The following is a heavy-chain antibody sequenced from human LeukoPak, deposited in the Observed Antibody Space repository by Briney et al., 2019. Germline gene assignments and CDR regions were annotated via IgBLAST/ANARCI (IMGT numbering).Heavy chain of an antibody. CDR1: GFTFTSSA. CDR3: AAGSPKAGFFDY. J-gene: IGHJ4*02. V-gene: IGHV1-58*01. CDR2: IVVGSGNT. D-gene: IGHD6-13*01. Sequence: SVKVSCKASGFTFTSSAVQWVRQARGQRLEWIGWIVVGSGNTNYAQKFQGRVTITRDMSTSTAYMELSSLRSEDTAVYYCAAGSPKAGFFDYWGQGTLVTVSS.